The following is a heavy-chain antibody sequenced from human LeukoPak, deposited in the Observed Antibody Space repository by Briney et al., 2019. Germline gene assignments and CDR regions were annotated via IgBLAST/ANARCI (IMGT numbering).Heavy chain of an antibody. CDR3: ARHGCSSTSCDARYYYYGMDV. J-gene: IGHJ6*02. D-gene: IGHD2-2*01. V-gene: IGHV5-51*01. CDR2: IYPGDSDT. CDR1: GYSFTSYW. Sequence: GESLKISCKGSGYSFTSYWIGWVRQMPGKGLEWKGIIYPGDSDTRYSPSFQGQVTISADKSISTAYLQWSSLKASDTAMYYCARHGCSSTSCDARYYYYGMDVWGQGTTVTVSS.